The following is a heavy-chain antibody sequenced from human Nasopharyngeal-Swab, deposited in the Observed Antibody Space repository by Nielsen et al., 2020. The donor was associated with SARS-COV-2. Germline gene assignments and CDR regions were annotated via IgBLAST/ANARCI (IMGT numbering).Heavy chain of an antibody. Sequence: SETLSLTCTVSGGSISNYYWTWIRQPPGQGLEWLGYVFYSGTTNYNPSLKSRVSISVDTSRNQFSLKLRSMTAADTAVYYCARSGYSYGLPVGYFGHWGQGILVTVSS. CDR1: GGSISNYY. V-gene: IGHV4-59*01. CDR2: VFYSGTT. CDR3: ARSGYSYGLPVGYFGH. D-gene: IGHD5-18*01. J-gene: IGHJ4*02.